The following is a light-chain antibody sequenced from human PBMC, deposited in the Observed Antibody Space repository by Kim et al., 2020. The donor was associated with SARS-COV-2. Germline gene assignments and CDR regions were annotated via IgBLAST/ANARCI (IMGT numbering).Light chain of an antibody. CDR3: QQYKTYSYT. CDR2: KAS. CDR1: QSISSW. J-gene: IGKJ2*01. V-gene: IGKV1-5*03. Sequence: SASVGDRVTITCRATQSISSWLAWYQQKPGRAPKLLIYKASILESGVPTRFSGSGSGTEFTLTITNLQPEDFATYFCQQYKTYSYTFGQGTKLEI.